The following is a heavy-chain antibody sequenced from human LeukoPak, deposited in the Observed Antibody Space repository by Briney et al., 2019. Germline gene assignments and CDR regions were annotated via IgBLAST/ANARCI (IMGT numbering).Heavy chain of an antibody. CDR2: IIPIFGTA. J-gene: IGHJ6*03. D-gene: IGHD3-22*01. Sequence: SVKVSCKASGGTFSSYAISWVRQAPGQGLEWMGGIIPIFGTANYAQKFQGRVTITADESTSTAYMELSSLRSEDTAVYYCAALHYYDSSGYYYSRYYYMDVWGKGTTVTVFS. V-gene: IGHV1-69*01. CDR1: GGTFSSYA. CDR3: AALHYYDSSGYYYSRYYYMDV.